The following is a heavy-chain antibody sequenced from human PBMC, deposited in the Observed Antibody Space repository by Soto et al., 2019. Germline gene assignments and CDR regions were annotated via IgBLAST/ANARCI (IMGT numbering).Heavy chain of an antibody. J-gene: IGHJ5*02. V-gene: IGHV4-4*02. Sequence: PSETLSLTCAVSGGSISSGTWWSCVRQPPGRGLEWIGEIYHSGSPNYNPSLKSRVTMSVDKSKNLFSLRLSSVTAADSALYYCARRVPAAPNWFDPWGQGTLVTVSS. D-gene: IGHD2-2*01. CDR1: GGSISSGTW. CDR3: ARRVPAAPNWFDP. CDR2: IYHSGSP.